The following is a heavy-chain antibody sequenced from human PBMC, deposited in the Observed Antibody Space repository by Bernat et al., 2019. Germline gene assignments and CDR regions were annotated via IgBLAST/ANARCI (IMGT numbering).Heavy chain of an antibody. CDR1: GYTFTSYA. J-gene: IGHJ4*02. D-gene: IGHD2-8*02. V-gene: IGHV1-3*05. Sequence: QVQLVQSGAEEKKPGASVKVSYKASGYTFTSYAMHWVRQAPGQRLEWMGWINAGNGNTKYSQKFQGRVTITRDTSASTAYMELSSLRSEDTAVYYCARVRACLSGVCPYRGLFDYWGQGTLVTVSS. CDR3: ARVRACLSGVCPYRGLFDY. CDR2: INAGNGNT.